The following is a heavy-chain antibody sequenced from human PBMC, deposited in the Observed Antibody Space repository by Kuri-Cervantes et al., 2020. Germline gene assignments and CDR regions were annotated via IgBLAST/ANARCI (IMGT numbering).Heavy chain of an antibody. CDR1: GFTFSDAW. CDR3: TRGTYYFGSGSYY. Sequence: LSLTCAASGFTFSDAWMSWVRQAPGKGLEWVGHIKSKTDGGTTDYAAPVKGRFTISRDDSKNTLYLQMNSLKTEDTAMYYCTRGTYYFGSGSYYWGQGTLVTVSS. J-gene: IGHJ4*02. CDR2: IKSKTDGGTT. D-gene: IGHD3-10*01. V-gene: IGHV3-15*01.